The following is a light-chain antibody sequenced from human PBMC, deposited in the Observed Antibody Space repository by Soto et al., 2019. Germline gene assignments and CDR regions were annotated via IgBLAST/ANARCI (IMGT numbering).Light chain of an antibody. CDR1: QGIDSS. CDR3: QQLHDYPIT. V-gene: IGKV1-9*01. Sequence: LLTQSPSSLSASVGDRVTNTCRASQGIDSSFAWYQQKPGKAPKLLIYAASSLQSGVPSRFSGSGSGTDFTLTISSLQPEDFATYYCQQLHDYPITFGQGTRLEIK. J-gene: IGKJ5*01. CDR2: AAS.